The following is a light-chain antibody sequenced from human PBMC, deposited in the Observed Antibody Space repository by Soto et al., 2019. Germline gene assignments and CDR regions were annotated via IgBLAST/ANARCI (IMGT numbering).Light chain of an antibody. V-gene: IGKV3-20*01. J-gene: IGKJ1*01. CDR2: GAS. CDR3: QLYGNTPWT. CDR1: QSVCSRC. Sequence: ETLLTQSPGTLSLSPGERVTLSCRASQSVCSRCFAWYQQKPGQSPRLLIYGASTRATCIPDRFSGSGSGTDFSLTISRLEHEDFAVYYCQLYGNTPWTFVQGTKVEIK.